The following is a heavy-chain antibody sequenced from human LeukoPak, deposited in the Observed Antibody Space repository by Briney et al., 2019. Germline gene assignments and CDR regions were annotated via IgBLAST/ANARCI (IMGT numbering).Heavy chain of an antibody. D-gene: IGHD2-15*01. CDR1: GFTFSTYS. V-gene: IGHV3-21*01. J-gene: IGHJ3*02. Sequence: GGSLRLSCAASGFTFSTYSMSWVRQAPGKGLEWVSSISGSSSYIYYADSMKGRFTISRDNAKNSLYLQMNSLRAEDTAVYYCASPLLLDALDIWGQGTMVTVSS. CDR3: ASPLLLDALDI. CDR2: ISGSSSYI.